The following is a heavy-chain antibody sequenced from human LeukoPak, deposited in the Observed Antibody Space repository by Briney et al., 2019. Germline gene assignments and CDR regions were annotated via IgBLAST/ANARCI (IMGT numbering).Heavy chain of an antibody. Sequence: GESLKISCKGSGYNFTSYWIGWVRQMPGKGLEWMGIIYPGDSDTRYSPSFQGQVTISADKSNSTAYLQWSILKSSDTAMYYCARSAVQGGVWVWGQGTLVTVSS. CDR2: IYPGDSDT. J-gene: IGHJ4*02. D-gene: IGHD3-16*01. V-gene: IGHV5-51*01. CDR3: ARSAVQGGVWV. CDR1: GYNFTSYW.